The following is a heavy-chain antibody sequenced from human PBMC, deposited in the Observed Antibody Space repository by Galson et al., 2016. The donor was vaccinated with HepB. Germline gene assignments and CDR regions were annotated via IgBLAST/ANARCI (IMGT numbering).Heavy chain of an antibody. CDR2: INPSGGST. J-gene: IGHJ3*02. D-gene: IGHD1-26*01. V-gene: IGHV1-46*01. Sequence: SVKVSCKASGYTFTNYYMHWVRQAPGQGLEWMGIINPSGGSTSYAQNFQGRVTLTRDTSTSTVYMELSSLRADDTAVYFCAGDLGVGAIDGFDIWGQGTMVTVSS. CDR1: GYTFTNYY. CDR3: AGDLGVGAIDGFDI.